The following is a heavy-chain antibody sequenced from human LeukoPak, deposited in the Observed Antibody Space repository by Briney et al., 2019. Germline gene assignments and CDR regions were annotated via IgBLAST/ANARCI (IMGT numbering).Heavy chain of an antibody. D-gene: IGHD1-26*01. Sequence: SETLSLTCTASGVSISGQYWSWIRQPPGKGLEWIGFVSYSGSTNYNPSLNGRVTISLDTSKNQFSLRLNSVSAADTAVYYCARGGASSRYFDYWGQGTLVTVSS. CDR1: GVSISGQY. CDR2: VSYSGST. V-gene: IGHV4-59*11. CDR3: ARGGASSRYFDY. J-gene: IGHJ4*02.